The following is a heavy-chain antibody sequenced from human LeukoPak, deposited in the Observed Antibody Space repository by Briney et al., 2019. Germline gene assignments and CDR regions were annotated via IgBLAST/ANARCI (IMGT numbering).Heavy chain of an antibody. Sequence: SETLSLTCTVSGGSISSYYWSWTRQPPGKGLEWIGYIYYSGSTNYNPSLKSRVTISVDTSKNQFSLKLSSVTAADTAVYYCARGRIAAAGLLFDYWGQGTLVTVSS. J-gene: IGHJ4*02. CDR3: ARGRIAAAGLLFDY. D-gene: IGHD6-13*01. CDR1: GGSISSYY. CDR2: IYYSGST. V-gene: IGHV4-59*01.